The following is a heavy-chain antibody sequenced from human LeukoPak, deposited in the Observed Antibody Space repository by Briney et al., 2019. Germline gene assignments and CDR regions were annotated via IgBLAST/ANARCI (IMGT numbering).Heavy chain of an antibody. Sequence: SETLSLTCTVSGGSISSSSYYWGWIRQPPGKGLEWIGSIYYSGSTYYNPSLKSRVTISVDTSKNQFSLKLSSVTAADTAVYYCARGWRYYDSSGYYGNWFDPWGQGTLVTVSS. CDR2: IYYSGST. CDR1: GGSISSSSYY. D-gene: IGHD3-22*01. J-gene: IGHJ5*02. V-gene: IGHV4-39*07. CDR3: ARGWRYYDSSGYYGNWFDP.